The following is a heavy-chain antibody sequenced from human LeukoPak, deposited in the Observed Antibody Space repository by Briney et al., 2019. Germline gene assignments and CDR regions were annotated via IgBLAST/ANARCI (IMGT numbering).Heavy chain of an antibody. V-gene: IGHV3-64*01. CDR2: ILGNGGSP. CDR1: GFIFSSYP. Sequence: PGGSLTLSCAASGFIFSSYPMHWVRQAPGKGLEYVSSILGNGGSPQYANSVKGRFTISRDNSKNTLHPQMGSLRADDMAVYYCARDRVGGWAFDIWGQGTMVTVSS. CDR3: ARDRVGGWAFDI. D-gene: IGHD3-16*01. J-gene: IGHJ3*02.